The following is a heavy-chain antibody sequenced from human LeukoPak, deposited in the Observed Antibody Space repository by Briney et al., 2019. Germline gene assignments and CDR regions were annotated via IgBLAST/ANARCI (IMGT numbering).Heavy chain of an antibody. CDR3: ARTRYCSSTTSYYFDY. Sequence: SETLSLTCTVSGGSISSYYWSWIRQPPGKGLEWIGYIYYSGSTNYNPSLKSRVTISVDTSKNQFSLKLSSVTAADTAVYYCARTRYCSSTTSYYFDYWGQGTLVTVFS. D-gene: IGHD2-2*01. CDR2: IYYSGST. V-gene: IGHV4-59*08. CDR1: GGSISSYY. J-gene: IGHJ4*02.